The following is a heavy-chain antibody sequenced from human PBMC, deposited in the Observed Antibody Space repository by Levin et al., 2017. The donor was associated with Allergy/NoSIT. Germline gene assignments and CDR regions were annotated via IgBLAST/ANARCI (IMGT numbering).Heavy chain of an antibody. CDR2: ISWNSGSI. CDR3: ARYPRQQLALLYYYYGMDV. Sequence: SLKISCAASGFTFDDYAMHWVRQAPGKGLEWVSGISWNSGSIGYADSVKGRFTISRDNAKNSLYLQMNSLRAEDTALYYCARYPRQQLALLYYYYGMDVWGQGTTVTVSS. CDR1: GFTFDDYA. V-gene: IGHV3-9*01. J-gene: IGHJ6*02. D-gene: IGHD6-6*01.